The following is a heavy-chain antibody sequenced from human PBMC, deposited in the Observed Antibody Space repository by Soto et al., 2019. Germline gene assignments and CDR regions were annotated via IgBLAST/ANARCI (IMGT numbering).Heavy chain of an antibody. CDR3: AKSRWNYHYYYGMDV. D-gene: IGHD1-1*01. CDR1: GFTFSSYG. J-gene: IGHJ6*02. V-gene: IGHV3-30*18. CDR2: ISYDGSNK. Sequence: GSLRLSCAASGFTFSSYGMHWVRQAPGKGLEWVAVISYDGSNKYYADSVKGRFTISRDNSKNTLYLQMNSLRAEDTAVYYCAKSRWNYHYYYGMDVWGQGTTVTVSS.